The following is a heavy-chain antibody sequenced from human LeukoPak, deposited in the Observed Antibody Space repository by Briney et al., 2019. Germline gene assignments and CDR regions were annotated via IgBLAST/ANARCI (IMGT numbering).Heavy chain of an antibody. D-gene: IGHD6-25*01. CDR1: GFTFSSYS. J-gene: IGHJ4*02. V-gene: IGHV3-30*02. CDR2: IRYDGSNK. Sequence: GGSLRLSCAVSGFTFSSYSMNWVRQAPGKGLEWVAFIRYDGSNKYYADPVKGRFTISRDNSKNTLYLQMNSLRAEDTAVYYCAKDREQRATAIDYWGQGTLVTVSS. CDR3: AKDREQRATAIDY.